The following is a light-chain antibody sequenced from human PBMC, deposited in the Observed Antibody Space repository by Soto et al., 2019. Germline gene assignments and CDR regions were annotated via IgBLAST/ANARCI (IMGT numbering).Light chain of an antibody. J-gene: IGKJ1*01. V-gene: IGKV1-39*01. CDR2: AAS. CDR1: QSISSY. CDR3: KKSSEATWT. Sequence: DIQMTQSPSYLSASVGDRVTLTCRASQSISSYLNWYQQKPGKAPKLLIYAASSLQSGVPSRFSGSGSGTDFTLTISSLQPEEFATYYCKKSSEATWTVGKGNKVDIK.